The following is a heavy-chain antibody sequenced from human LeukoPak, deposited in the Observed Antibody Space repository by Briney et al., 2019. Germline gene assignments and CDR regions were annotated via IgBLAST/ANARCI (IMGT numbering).Heavy chain of an antibody. V-gene: IGHV4-39*01. Sequence: GSLRLSCAASGFTVSSNFMSWIRQPPGKGLEWIGSIYYSGSTYYNPSLKSRVTISVDTSRNQFSLKLSSVTAADTAVYYCARQSGWYPHWYFDLWGRGTLVTVSS. CDR2: IYYSGST. CDR1: GFTVSSNF. CDR3: ARQSGWYPHWYFDL. J-gene: IGHJ2*01. D-gene: IGHD6-19*01.